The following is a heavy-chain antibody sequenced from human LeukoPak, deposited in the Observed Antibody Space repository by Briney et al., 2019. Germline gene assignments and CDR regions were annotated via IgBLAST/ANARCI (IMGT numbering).Heavy chain of an antibody. CDR3: ARGRASAFDV. CDR1: GDSVSTSGVA. Sequence: SQTLSLSCAISGDSVSTSGVAWNSARQSPSRGLEWLVRTYYTSKCNTDYAVSVKSRIVVNPDTSKNQFSLQLNSVTSEDTAVYYCARGRASAFDVWGQGTMVTVSS. V-gene: IGHV6-1*01. J-gene: IGHJ3*01. CDR2: TYYTSKCNT. D-gene: IGHD6-25*01.